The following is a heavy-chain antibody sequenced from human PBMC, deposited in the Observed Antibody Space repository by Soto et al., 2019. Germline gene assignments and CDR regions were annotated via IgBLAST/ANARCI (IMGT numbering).Heavy chain of an antibody. J-gene: IGHJ6*02. CDR1: GYTFTSYA. D-gene: IGHD2-2*01. CDR3: AREYCSSTSCYYYYYYYGMDV. Sequence: ASVKVSCKASGYTFTSYAMHWVRQAPGQRLEWMGWINAGNGNTKYSQKFQGRVTITRDTSASTAYMELSSLRSEDTAVYYCAREYCSSTSCYYYYYYYGMDVWGQGTTVTVSS. V-gene: IGHV1-3*01. CDR2: INAGNGNT.